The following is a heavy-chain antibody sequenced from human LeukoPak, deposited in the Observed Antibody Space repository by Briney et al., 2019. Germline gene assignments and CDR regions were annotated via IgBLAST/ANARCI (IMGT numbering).Heavy chain of an antibody. CDR3: AREVDYHGMDV. Sequence: VASVKVSCKASGGTFSSYAISWVRQAPGQGLEWMGGIIPIFGTANYAQKFQGRVTITAYESTSTAYMELSSLRSEDTAVYYCAREVDYHGMDVWGQGTTVTVSS. J-gene: IGHJ6*02. CDR1: GGTFSSYA. V-gene: IGHV1-69*13. CDR2: IIPIFGTA.